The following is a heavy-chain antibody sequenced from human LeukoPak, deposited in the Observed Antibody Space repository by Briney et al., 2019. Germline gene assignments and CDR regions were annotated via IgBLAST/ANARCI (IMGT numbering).Heavy chain of an antibody. D-gene: IGHD4-17*01. Sequence: GGSLRLSCTASGFTFSAYAMMWVRQAPGKGPEWVSAIRGGGGSAFYADSAKGRFTISRDNSKYTLFLQMNSLRAEDTAVYYCARDPNGDYIGAFDMWGPGTMVTVSS. CDR1: GFTFSAYA. CDR2: IRGGGGSA. V-gene: IGHV3-23*01. J-gene: IGHJ3*02. CDR3: ARDPNGDYIGAFDM.